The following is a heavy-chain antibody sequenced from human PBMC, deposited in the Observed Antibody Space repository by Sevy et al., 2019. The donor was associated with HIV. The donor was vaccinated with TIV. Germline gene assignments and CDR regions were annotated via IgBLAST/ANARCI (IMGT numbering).Heavy chain of an antibody. CDR1: GLIFTSSG. J-gene: IGHJ6*02. CDR2: ISYHGRDK. D-gene: IGHD3-9*01. CDR3: AKDFTGYNGMDV. V-gene: IGHV3-30*18. Sequence: GGSLRLSCVVSGLIFTSSGMHWVRQAPGKGLEWVAVISYHGRDKFYADSVKGRFTISRDNSKNILYLQMNGLRIEDTAVYYCAKDFTGYNGMDVWGQGIMVTVSS.